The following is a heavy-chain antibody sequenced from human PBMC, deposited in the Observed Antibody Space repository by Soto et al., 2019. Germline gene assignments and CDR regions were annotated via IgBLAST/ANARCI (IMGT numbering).Heavy chain of an antibody. Sequence: PGWSLRLSCAASGFPFSSTDMTWVRQAPGKGLDWVSTIDGSGGTTYYADSVKGRFTISRDNSMNTVYLQMNSLRADETALYYCEKNSGWFNTWGQGSLVIVSA. V-gene: IGHV3-23*01. J-gene: IGHJ5*02. CDR1: GFPFSSTD. D-gene: IGHD3-10*01. CDR3: EKNSGWFNT. CDR2: IDGSGGTT.